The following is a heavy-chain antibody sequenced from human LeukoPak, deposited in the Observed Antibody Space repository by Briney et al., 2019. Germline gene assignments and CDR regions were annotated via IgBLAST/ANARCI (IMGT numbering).Heavy chain of an antibody. CDR2: IYAGGTT. CDR3: ARDSGLDAFDI. D-gene: IGHD3-10*01. CDR1: GFTVSNNY. Sequence: GGSLRLSCAASGFTVSNNYMTWVRQAPGKGLDWVSIIYAGGTTYYADSVKGRFIISRDNSKNTLYLQMNSLSAEDTAVYYCARDSGLDAFDIWGQGTMVTVPS. V-gene: IGHV3-53*01. J-gene: IGHJ3*02.